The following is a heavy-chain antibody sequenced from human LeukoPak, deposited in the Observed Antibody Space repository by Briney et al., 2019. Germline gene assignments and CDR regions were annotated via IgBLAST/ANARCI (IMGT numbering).Heavy chain of an antibody. CDR3: ARGYSGTYRVDY. Sequence: GGSLRLSCAASGSTSRSTGSTWAAQVPGKGLWWASRINTDGTNTTYADSVKGRFTMSRDYAKSRLYLQMNSLRAEDTAVYYCARGYSGTYRVDYWGQGTLVTVSS. CDR2: INTDGTNT. J-gene: IGHJ4*02. D-gene: IGHD1-26*01. CDR1: GSTSRSTG. V-gene: IGHV3-74*01.